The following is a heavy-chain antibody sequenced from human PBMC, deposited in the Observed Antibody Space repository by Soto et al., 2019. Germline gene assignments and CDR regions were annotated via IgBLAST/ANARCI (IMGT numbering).Heavy chain of an antibody. CDR2: ISSSSSYI. CDR1: GFTFSSYS. V-gene: IGHV3-21*01. J-gene: IGHJ4*02. CDR3: ARDRALAGNFYY. Sequence: GGSLRLSCAASGFTFSSYSMNWVRQAPGKGLEWVSSISSSSSYIYYADSVKGRFTISRDNAKNSLYLQMNSLRAEDTAVYYCARDRALAGNFYYWGQGTLVTASS. D-gene: IGHD6-19*01.